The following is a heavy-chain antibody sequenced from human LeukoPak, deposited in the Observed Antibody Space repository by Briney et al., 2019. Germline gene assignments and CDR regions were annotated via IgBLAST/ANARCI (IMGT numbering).Heavy chain of an antibody. J-gene: IGHJ4*02. V-gene: IGHV3-66*01. Sequence: PGGSPRLSCAASGFTVSSNYMNWVRQAPGKGLEWVSVIYSGGSTYYADSVKGRFTISRDNSKNTLYLQMNSLRAEDTAVYYCARGPSKRYFDYWGQGTLVTVSS. D-gene: IGHD4-11*01. CDR1: GFTVSSNY. CDR3: ARGPSKRYFDY. CDR2: IYSGGST.